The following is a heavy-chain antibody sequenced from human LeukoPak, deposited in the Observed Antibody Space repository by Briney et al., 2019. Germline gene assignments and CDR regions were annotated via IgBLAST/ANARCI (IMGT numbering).Heavy chain of an antibody. V-gene: IGHV3-15*01. CDR3: TTDIRWLVQVF. J-gene: IGHJ4*02. CDR2: IKSKTDGGTT. CDR1: GFTFSTYG. Sequence: GGSLRLSCTASGFTFSTYGMHWVRQAPGKGLEWVGRIKSKTDGGTTDYAAPVKGRFTISRDDSKNTLYLQMNSLKTEDTAVYYCTTDIRWLVQVFWGQGTLVTVSS. D-gene: IGHD6-19*01.